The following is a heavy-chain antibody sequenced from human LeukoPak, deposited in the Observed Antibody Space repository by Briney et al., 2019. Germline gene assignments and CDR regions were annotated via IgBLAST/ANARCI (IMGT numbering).Heavy chain of an antibody. CDR2: IYDSGST. J-gene: IGHJ6*03. V-gene: IGHV4-59*01. CDR3: ARDARDTWNDRWGYYYMDV. Sequence: SETLSLTCTVSGGSINSYYWSWIRQPPGKGLEWIGYIYDSGSTNYNPSLKSRVTISVDTSKNQFSLRLTSVTAADTAVYYCARDARDTWNDRWGYYYMDVWGKGTTVIISS. CDR1: GGSINSYY. D-gene: IGHD1-1*01.